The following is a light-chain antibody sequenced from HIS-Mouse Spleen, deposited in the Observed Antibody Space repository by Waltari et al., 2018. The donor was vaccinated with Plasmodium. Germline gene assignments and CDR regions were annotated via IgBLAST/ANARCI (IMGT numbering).Light chain of an antibody. Sequence: QSALTQPRSVSGSPGQSVTISCTGTSSDVGCYNYVSWYQQHPGKAPKLMIYDVSKRPSGVPDRFSGSKSGNTASLTISGLQAEDEADYYCCSYAGSYTSRVFG. V-gene: IGLV2-11*01. CDR2: DVS. J-gene: IGLJ3*02. CDR3: CSYAGSYTSRV. CDR1: SSDVGCYNY.